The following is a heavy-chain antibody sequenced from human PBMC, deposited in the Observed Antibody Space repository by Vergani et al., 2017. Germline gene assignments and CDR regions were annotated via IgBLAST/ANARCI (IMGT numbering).Heavy chain of an antibody. D-gene: IGHD5-18*01. J-gene: IGHJ4*02. Sequence: QVHLVESGGGVVQPGRSLRLSCAASGFTFSDYYMSWIRQAPGKGLEWVSYISSSGSTIYYADSVKGRFTISRDNAKNSLYLQMNSLRAEDTAVYYCARAQGDTAMAYFDYWGQGTLVTVSS. CDR1: GFTFSDYY. CDR3: ARAQGDTAMAYFDY. CDR2: ISSSGSTI. V-gene: IGHV3-11*04.